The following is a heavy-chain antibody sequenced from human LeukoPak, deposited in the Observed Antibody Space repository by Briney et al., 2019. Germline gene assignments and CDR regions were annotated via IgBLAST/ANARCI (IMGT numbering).Heavy chain of an antibody. D-gene: IGHD7-27*01. CDR3: ARVGPWGQLYYYYGMDV. J-gene: IGHJ6*02. CDR2: ISGSGGST. CDR1: GFTFSSYA. Sequence: GGSLRLSCAASGFTFSSYAMSWVRQAPGKGLEWVSAISGSGGSTYYADSVKGRFTISKDNSKNTLYLQMNSLRAEDTAVYYCARVGPWGQLYYYYGMDVWGQGTTVTVSS. V-gene: IGHV3-23*01.